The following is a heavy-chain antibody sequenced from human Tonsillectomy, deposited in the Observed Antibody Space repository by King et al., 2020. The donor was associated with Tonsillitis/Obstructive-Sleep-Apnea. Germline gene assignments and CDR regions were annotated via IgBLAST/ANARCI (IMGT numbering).Heavy chain of an antibody. D-gene: IGHD6-19*01. J-gene: IGHJ4*02. V-gene: IGHV5-51*01. CDR3: ARRMGSGWSFDF. CDR1: GYNFATYW. Sequence: VQLVESGAEVKKPGESLKISWKCSGYNFATYWIAWVRQMPGKGLEWMGIISPDDSNTRYSPSFQGHVTISADKSISTAYLQWSSLKASDTAMYYCARRMGSGWSFDFWGQGTLVTVSS. CDR2: ISPDDSNT.